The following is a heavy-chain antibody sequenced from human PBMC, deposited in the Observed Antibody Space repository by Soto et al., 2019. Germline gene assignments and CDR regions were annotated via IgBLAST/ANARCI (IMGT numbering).Heavy chain of an antibody. Sequence: SETLSLTCTVSGGSISSSSYYWGWIRQPPGKGLEWIGSIYYSGSTYYNPSLKSRVTISVDTSKNQFSLKLSSVTAADTAVYYCARQPDYQKYYYYYMDVWGKGTTVTVSS. D-gene: IGHD4-17*01. CDR2: IYYSGST. V-gene: IGHV4-39*01. CDR1: GGSISSSSYY. J-gene: IGHJ6*03. CDR3: ARQPDYQKYYYYYMDV.